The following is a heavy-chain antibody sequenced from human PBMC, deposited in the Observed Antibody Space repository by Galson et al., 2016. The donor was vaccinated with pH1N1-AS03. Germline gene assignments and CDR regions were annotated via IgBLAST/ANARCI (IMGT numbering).Heavy chain of an antibody. V-gene: IGHV4-4*07. CDR1: GDSITDFY. CDR3: TRAWGGDNNY. CDR2: VFPNGNT. J-gene: IGHJ4*02. Sequence: ETLSLTCSVSGDSITDFYWSWIRQPAGKGLEWIGRVFPNGNTNYNPSLKSRVTMSMDTSKNQFSLTLNSVTAADSAVYFCTRAWGGDNNYWGRGTLVTVSS. D-gene: IGHD2-21*01.